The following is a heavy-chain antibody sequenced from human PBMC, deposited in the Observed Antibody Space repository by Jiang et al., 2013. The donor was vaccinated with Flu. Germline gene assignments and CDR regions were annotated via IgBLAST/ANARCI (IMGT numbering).Heavy chain of an antibody. CDR2: IWYDGSNK. J-gene: IGHJ4*02. V-gene: IGHV3-33*01. Sequence: VQLLESGGGVVQPGRSLRLSCAASGFTFSSYGMHWVRQAPGKGLEWVAVIWYDGSNKYYADSVKGRFTISRDNSKNTLYLQMNSLRAEDTAVYYCARDRAPWRIRGAPVDYWGQGTLVTVSS. CDR1: GFTFSSYG. D-gene: IGHD3-10*01. CDR3: ARDRAPWRIRGAPVDY.